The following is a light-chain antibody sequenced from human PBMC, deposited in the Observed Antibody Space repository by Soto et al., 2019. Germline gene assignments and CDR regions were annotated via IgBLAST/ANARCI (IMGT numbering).Light chain of an antibody. J-gene: IGKJ4*01. CDR3: QQYGSSPLT. Sequence: EIVLTQSPGTLSLSPGERATLSCRASQSVSSSYLAWYQQKPGQAPRLLIYAASSRATGIPDRFSGSGSGTVFTLNISRLKPEDFAVYYCQQYGSSPLTFGGGTKVEIK. CDR1: QSVSSSY. CDR2: AAS. V-gene: IGKV3-20*01.